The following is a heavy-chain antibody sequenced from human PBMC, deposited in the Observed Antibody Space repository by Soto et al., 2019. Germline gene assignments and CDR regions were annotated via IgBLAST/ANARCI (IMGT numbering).Heavy chain of an antibody. CDR2: ISGSGDST. Sequence: GGSLRLSCAASGFTFSTYAMNWVRQAPGKGLEWVSGISGSGDSTYYADSVKGRFTVSRDNSKNTLYLQMNSLRAEDTAVYYCARILIIGTTSGSYFDYWGQGTLVTVSS. CDR3: ARILIIGTTSGSYFDY. CDR1: GFTFSTYA. V-gene: IGHV3-23*01. D-gene: IGHD1-20*01. J-gene: IGHJ4*02.